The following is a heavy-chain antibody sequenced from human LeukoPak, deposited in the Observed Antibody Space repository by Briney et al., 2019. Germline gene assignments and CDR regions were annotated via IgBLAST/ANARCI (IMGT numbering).Heavy chain of an antibody. J-gene: IGHJ4*02. CDR1: GFTFSSYA. D-gene: IGHD1-26*01. CDR2: ISGSGGST. Sequence: GGSLGLSCAASGFTFSSYAMSWVRQAPGKGLEWVSAISGSGGSTYYADSVKGRFTISRDNAKNTLYLQMNSLRAEDTAVYYCAREIRSGSYPYYFDYWGQGTLVTVSS. CDR3: AREIRSGSYPYYFDY. V-gene: IGHV3-23*01.